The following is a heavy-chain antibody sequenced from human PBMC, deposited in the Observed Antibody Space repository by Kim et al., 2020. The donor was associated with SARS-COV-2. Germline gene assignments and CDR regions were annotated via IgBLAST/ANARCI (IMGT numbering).Heavy chain of an antibody. CDR3: AGYSSVSRVFDY. Sequence: SETLSLTCTVSGASISSYYWSWIRQPPGKRLEWIGHIYHTGSTNYNPSLKSRVTMSIDTSKNQFSLKLSSVTASDTAVYYCAGYSSVSRVFDYSGQGTLVTVSS. CDR2: IYHTGST. V-gene: IGHV4-59*01. CDR1: GASISSYY. D-gene: IGHD1-1*01. J-gene: IGHJ4*02.